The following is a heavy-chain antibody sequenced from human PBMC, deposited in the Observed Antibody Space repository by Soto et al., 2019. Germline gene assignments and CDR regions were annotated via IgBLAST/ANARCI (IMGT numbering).Heavy chain of an antibody. CDR2: IHHSGGT. V-gene: IGHV4-4*02. CDR3: TKNMAYDLDY. Sequence: QVQLQESGPGLVKPSGTLSLSCAVSGGSVSNNNWWSWVRQSPGNGLEWIGGIHHSGGTSYNPSLERRATLSVDKTKNELSLRLNYVPAADPAVYYGTKNMAYDLDYWGLGSLVTGSS. J-gene: IGHJ4*02. CDR1: GGSVSNNNW. D-gene: IGHD5-12*01.